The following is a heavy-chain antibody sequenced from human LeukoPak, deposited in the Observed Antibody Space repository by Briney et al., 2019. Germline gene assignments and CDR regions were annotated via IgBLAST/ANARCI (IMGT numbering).Heavy chain of an antibody. J-gene: IGHJ6*02. CDR2: INPNSGGT. V-gene: IGHV1-2*02. CDR1: GYTFTGYS. CDR3: ARAHNSCTSGFPYYGMDV. Sequence: ASVKVSCKASGYTFTGYSMHWVRQAPGQGLEWMGWINPNSGGTNYAQKFQGRVTMTRDTSISTAYMELSRLRSDDTAVYYCARAHNSCTSGFPYYGMDVWGQGTTVTVSS. D-gene: IGHD3-10*01.